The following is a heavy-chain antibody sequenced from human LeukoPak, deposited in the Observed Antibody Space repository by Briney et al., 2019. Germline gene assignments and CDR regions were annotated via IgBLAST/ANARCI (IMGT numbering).Heavy chain of an antibody. V-gene: IGHV1-69*01. J-gene: IGHJ4*02. CDR3: ASLTGPQPCY. CDR2: IIPIFGTA. CDR1: GGTFRSYA. Sequence: SVNVSCMASGGTFRSYAISWVRQAPGQGLEWMGGIIPIFGTANNAQKFQGRVTITADESTSTAYMELSSLRSEDTAVYYCASLTGPQPCYWGQGTLVTVSS. D-gene: IGHD1-14*01.